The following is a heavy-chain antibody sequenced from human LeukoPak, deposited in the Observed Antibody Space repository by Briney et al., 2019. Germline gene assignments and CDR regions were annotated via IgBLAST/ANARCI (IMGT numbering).Heavy chain of an antibody. D-gene: IGHD4-23*01. Sequence: SETLSLTCTVSGGSISSYYWSWIRQPPGKGLEWIGYIYYSGSTNYNPSLKSRVTISVDTSKNQFSLKLSSVTAANTAVYYCARAFTVVAPFDYWGQGTLVTVSS. CDR2: IYYSGST. V-gene: IGHV4-59*01. CDR3: ARAFTVVAPFDY. CDR1: GGSISSYY. J-gene: IGHJ4*02.